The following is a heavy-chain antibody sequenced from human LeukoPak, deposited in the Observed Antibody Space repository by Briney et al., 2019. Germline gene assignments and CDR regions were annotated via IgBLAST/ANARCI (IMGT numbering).Heavy chain of an antibody. CDR3: AKDLDCSSTSCYPDY. D-gene: IGHD2-2*01. Sequence: PGGSLRLSCAASGFTFSSYAMSWVRQAPGKGLEWVSAISGSGGSTYYADSVKGWFTISRDNSKYTLYLQMNSLRAEDTAVYYCAKDLDCSSTSCYPDYWGQGTLVTVSS. CDR2: ISGSGGST. CDR1: GFTFSSYA. V-gene: IGHV3-23*01. J-gene: IGHJ4*02.